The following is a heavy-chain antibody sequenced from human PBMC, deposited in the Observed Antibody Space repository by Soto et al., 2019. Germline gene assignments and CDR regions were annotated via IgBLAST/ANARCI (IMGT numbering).Heavy chain of an antibody. CDR1: GFTFSSYG. CDR2: ISSDGRNK. CDR3: EQDMSSGGG. D-gene: IGHD1-26*01. V-gene: IGHV3-30*18. Sequence: QVQLVESGGGVVQPGRSLRLSCAASGFTFSSYGMHWFRQAPGKGLECVAVISSDGRNKYYADSVKGRFTISRDNSKNALYLQMNSLRAEDTAVYYCEQDMSSGGGWGQGALVTVSS. J-gene: IGHJ4*02.